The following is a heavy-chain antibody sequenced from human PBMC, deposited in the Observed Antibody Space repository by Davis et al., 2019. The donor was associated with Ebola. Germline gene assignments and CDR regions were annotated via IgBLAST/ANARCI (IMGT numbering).Heavy chain of an antibody. J-gene: IGHJ4*02. V-gene: IGHV3-9*03. CDR2: ISWNSGSI. Sequence: PGGSLRLSCAASGFTFDDYAMHWVRQAPGKGLEWVSGISWNSGSIGYADSVKGRFTISRDNAKNSLYLQMNSLRAEDMALYYCARSIDYSSGWVNFDYWGQGTLVTVSS. CDR1: GFTFDDYA. D-gene: IGHD6-19*01. CDR3: ARSIDYSSGWVNFDY.